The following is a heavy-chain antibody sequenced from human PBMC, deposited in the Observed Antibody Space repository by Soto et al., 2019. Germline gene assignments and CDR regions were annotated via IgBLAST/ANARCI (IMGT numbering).Heavy chain of an antibody. CDR1: GFSLSTSGVG. Sequence: SGPTLVNPTQTLTLTCTFSGFSLSTSGVGVGWIRQPPGRALEWLALIYWDDDKRYSPSLKSRLSITKDTSKNQVVLTMTNMDPVDTATYYCVYSDYSNWLDPWGQGTLVTVSS. D-gene: IGHD4-4*01. V-gene: IGHV2-5*02. CDR2: IYWDDDK. J-gene: IGHJ5*02. CDR3: VYSDYSNWLDP.